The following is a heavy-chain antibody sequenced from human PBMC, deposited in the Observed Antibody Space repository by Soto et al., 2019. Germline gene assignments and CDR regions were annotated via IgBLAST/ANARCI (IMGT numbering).Heavy chain of an antibody. CDR3: ARFRGSYGMDV. V-gene: IGHV1-69*02. CDR1: GGTFSSYT. Sequence: QVQLVQSGAEVKKPGSSVKVSCKASGGTFSSYTISWVRQAPGQGLEWMGRIIPILGITNYAQKFQGRVTITADKPTSTAYMELSSLRSEDTAVYYCARFRGSYGMDVWGQRTTVTVSS. J-gene: IGHJ6*02. D-gene: IGHD3-10*01. CDR2: IIPILGIT.